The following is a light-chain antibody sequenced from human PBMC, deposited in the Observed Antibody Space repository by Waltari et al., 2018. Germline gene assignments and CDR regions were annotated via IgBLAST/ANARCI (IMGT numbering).Light chain of an antibody. CDR1: SSNIANNY. CDR2: RDD. Sequence: QSVVTQTPSVSGAPRQRVTMSCSGGSSNIANNYVIWYQQVPGTAPRLLIFRDDERPSGVPDRFSGSKSGASASLAISGLRSEDDADYYCAVWDDSLSAWVFGGGTKLTVL. J-gene: IGLJ3*02. CDR3: AVWDDSLSAWV. V-gene: IGLV1-47*01.